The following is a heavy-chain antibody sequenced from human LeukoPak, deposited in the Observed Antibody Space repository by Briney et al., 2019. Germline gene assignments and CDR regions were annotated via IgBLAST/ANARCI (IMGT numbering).Heavy chain of an antibody. D-gene: IGHD5-12*01. V-gene: IGHV3-30-3*01. CDR2: ISYDGSNK. CDR3: AKEDRVATIPENYFDY. Sequence: GRSLRLSCAASGFTFSSYAMHWVRQAPGKGLEWVAVISYDGSNKYYADSVKGRFTISRDNSKNTLYLQMNSLRAEDTAVYYCAKEDRVATIPENYFDYWGQGTLVTVSS. J-gene: IGHJ4*02. CDR1: GFTFSSYA.